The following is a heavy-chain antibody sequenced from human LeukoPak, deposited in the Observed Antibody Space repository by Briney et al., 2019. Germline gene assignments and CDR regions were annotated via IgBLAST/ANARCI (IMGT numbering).Heavy chain of an antibody. J-gene: IGHJ1*01. V-gene: IGHV4-61*01. CDR1: GGSFSSGSYY. D-gene: IGHD3-22*01. CDR2: IYYSGST. CDR3: ARGNYYDSSGYYVTEYFQH. Sequence: PSETLSLTCTVSGGSFSSGSYYWSWIRQPPGKGLEWIGYIYYSGSTNYNPSLKSRVTISVDTSKNQFSLKLSSVTAADTAVYYCARGNYYDSSGYYVTEYFQHWGQGTLVTVSS.